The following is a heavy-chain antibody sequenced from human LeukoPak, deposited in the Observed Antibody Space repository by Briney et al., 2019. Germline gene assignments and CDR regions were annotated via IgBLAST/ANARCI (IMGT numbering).Heavy chain of an antibody. D-gene: IGHD5-18*01. CDR3: ARTGYSYGYSSNLFDY. Sequence: SETLSLTCAVYGGSLSGYYWSWIRQPPGKGLEWIGEINHSGSTNYNPSLKSRVTISVDTSKNQFSLKLSSVTAADTAVYYCARTGYSYGYSSNLFDYWGQGTLVTVSS. J-gene: IGHJ4*02. CDR1: GGSLSGYY. CDR2: INHSGST. V-gene: IGHV4-34*01.